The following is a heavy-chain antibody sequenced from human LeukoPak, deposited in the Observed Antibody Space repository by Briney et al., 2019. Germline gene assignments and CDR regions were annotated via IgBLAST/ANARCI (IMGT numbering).Heavy chain of an antibody. CDR2: ISTGGGNT. CDR3: AKDGGLWISAHWGDS. Sequence: GGSLRLSCTASGFTFSSYTMSWVRQAPGKGLKWVSTISTGGGNTYYTDSVQGRFTVSRDDSKNTLYLQMNSLRAEDTAVYYCAKDGGLWISAHWGDSWGRGALVTVSS. V-gene: IGHV3-23*01. J-gene: IGHJ4*02. D-gene: IGHD2-2*03. CDR1: GFTFSSYT.